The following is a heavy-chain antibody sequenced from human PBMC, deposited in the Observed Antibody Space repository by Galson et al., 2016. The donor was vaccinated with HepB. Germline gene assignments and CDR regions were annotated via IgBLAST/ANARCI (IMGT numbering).Heavy chain of an antibody. V-gene: IGHV3-23*01. CDR1: GFTFSNAW. D-gene: IGHD3-10*01. Sequence: SLRLSGAASGFTFSNAWMRWVRQAPGKGLEWVSVISAASNTYYTDSVKGRFTISRDNSKTTLYLEMNSLRVEDTAVYFCANYLGYGSGRPGYFHSWGQGTLVTVSS. J-gene: IGHJ4*02. CDR2: ISAASNT. CDR3: ANYLGYGSGRPGYFHS.